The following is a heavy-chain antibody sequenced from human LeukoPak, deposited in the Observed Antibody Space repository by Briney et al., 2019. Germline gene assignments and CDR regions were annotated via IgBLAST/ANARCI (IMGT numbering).Heavy chain of an antibody. CDR1: GGTFSSYA. V-gene: IGHV1-18*01. D-gene: IGHD2-2*01. J-gene: IGHJ6*03. Sequence: GASVKVSCKASGGTFSSYAISWVRQAPGQGLEWMGWISAYNGNTNYAQKLQGRVTMTTDTSTSTAYMELRSLRSDDTAVYYCARRSSKGVPAARYYYYYMDVWGKGTTVTVSS. CDR2: ISAYNGNT. CDR3: ARRSSKGVPAARYYYYYMDV.